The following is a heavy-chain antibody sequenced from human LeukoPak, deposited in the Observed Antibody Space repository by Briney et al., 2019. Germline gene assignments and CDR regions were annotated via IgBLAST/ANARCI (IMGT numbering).Heavy chain of an antibody. Sequence: GGSLRLSCAASGFTFSNYAMHWVRQAPGKGLEWVAVISYDGSNKYYADSVKGRFTISRDNSKNTLYLQMNSLGAEDTAVYYCARDGGYEAVVPTDGYGYQYYFDYWGQGTLVTVSS. J-gene: IGHJ4*02. CDR3: ARDGGYEAVVPTDGYGYQYYFDY. V-gene: IGHV3-30-3*01. CDR2: ISYDGSNK. D-gene: IGHD5-18*01. CDR1: GFTFSNYA.